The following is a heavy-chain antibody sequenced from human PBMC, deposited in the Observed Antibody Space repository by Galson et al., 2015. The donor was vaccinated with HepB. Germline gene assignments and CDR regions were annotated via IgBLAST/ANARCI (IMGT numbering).Heavy chain of an antibody. V-gene: IGHV3-30*04. D-gene: IGHD6-19*01. Sequence: SLRLSCAASGFTFSSYAMHWVRQAPGKGLEWVAVISYDGSNKYYADSVKGRFTISRDNSKNTLYLQMNSLRAEDTAVYYCARDQGSGWYRGAFDIWGQGTMVTVSS. CDR1: GFTFSSYA. CDR3: ARDQGSGWYRGAFDI. CDR2: ISYDGSNK. J-gene: IGHJ3*02.